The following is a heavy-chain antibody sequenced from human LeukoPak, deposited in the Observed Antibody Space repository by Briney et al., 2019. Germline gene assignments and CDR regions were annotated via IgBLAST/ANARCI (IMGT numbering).Heavy chain of an antibody. CDR1: GFTFSSYA. V-gene: IGHV3-23*01. CDR2: ISGSGGST. Sequence: GGSLRLSCAASGFTFSSYAMSWVRQAPGKGLEWVSAISGSGGSTYYADSVKGRFTISRDNSKNTLYLQMNSLRAEDTAVYCCAKDELWLRCGYFDYWGQGTLVTVSS. J-gene: IGHJ4*02. CDR3: AKDELWLRCGYFDY. D-gene: IGHD3-16*01.